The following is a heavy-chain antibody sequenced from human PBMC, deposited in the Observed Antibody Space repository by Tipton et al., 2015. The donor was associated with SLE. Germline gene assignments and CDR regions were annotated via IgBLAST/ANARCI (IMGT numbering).Heavy chain of an antibody. CDR2: ISWNSGSI. V-gene: IGHV3-9*01. J-gene: IGHJ6*03. CDR1: GFTFDDYA. Sequence: LSLTCAASGFTFDDYAMHWVRQAPGKGLEWVSGISWNSGSIGYADSVKGRFTISRDNAKNSLYLQMNSLRAEDTALYYCATGGSRSYYYYMDVWGQGTLVTVSS. CDR3: ATGGSRSYYYYMDV. D-gene: IGHD3-16*01.